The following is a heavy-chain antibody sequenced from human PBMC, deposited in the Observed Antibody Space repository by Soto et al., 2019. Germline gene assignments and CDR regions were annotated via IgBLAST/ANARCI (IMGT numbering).Heavy chain of an antibody. CDR2: IYYSGST. CDR3: ARGRLWFGAKSWFDP. V-gene: IGHV4-31*03. CDR1: GGSISSGGYY. D-gene: IGHD3-10*01. J-gene: IGHJ5*02. Sequence: PSETLSLTCTVSGGSISSGGYYWSWIRQHPGKGLEWIGYIYYSGSTYYNPSLKSRVTISVDTSKNQFSLKLSSVTAADTAVYYCARGRLWFGAKSWFDPWGQGTLVTVSS.